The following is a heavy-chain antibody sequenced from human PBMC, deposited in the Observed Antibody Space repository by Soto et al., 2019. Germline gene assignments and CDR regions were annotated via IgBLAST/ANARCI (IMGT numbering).Heavy chain of an antibody. J-gene: IGHJ4*02. CDR1: GFTFSSYS. D-gene: IGHD1-26*01. CDR2: ISSSSSTI. V-gene: IGHV3-48*02. Sequence: EVQLVESWGGLVQPGGSLRLSCAASGFTFSSYSMNWVRQAPGKGLEWVSYISSSSSTIYYADSVKGRFTISRDNAKNSLYMQMNRLRDEDTAVYYCARDGDLVWEPLFDYWGQGTLVTVSS. CDR3: ARDGDLVWEPLFDY.